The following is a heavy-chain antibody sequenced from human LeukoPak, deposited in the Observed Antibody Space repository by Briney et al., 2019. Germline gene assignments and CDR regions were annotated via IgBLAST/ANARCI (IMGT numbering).Heavy chain of an antibody. CDR1: GGSISSGGYY. D-gene: IGHD3-3*01. V-gene: IGHV4-31*03. CDR3: ARAYGRITIFGV. J-gene: IGHJ4*02. CDR2: IYYSGST. Sequence: SETLSLTCTVSGGSISSGGYYWSWIRQHPGKGLEWIGYIYYSGSTYYNPSLKSRVTISVDTSKNQFSLKLSSVTAADTAVYYCARAYGRITIFGVWGQGTLVTVSS.